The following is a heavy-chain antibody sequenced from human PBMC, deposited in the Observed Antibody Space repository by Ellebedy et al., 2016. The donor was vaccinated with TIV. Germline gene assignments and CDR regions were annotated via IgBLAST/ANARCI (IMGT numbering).Heavy chain of an antibody. CDR3: ARDERDGWVCYDCYYYGMDV. V-gene: IGHV1-69*04. CDR2: IIPILGIA. D-gene: IGHD2-15*01. J-gene: IGHJ6*02. Sequence: SVKVSCXASGGTFSSYAISWVRQAPGQGLEWTGRIIPILGIANYAQKFQGRVTITADKSTSTAYMELRSLRSDDTAVYYCARDERDGWVCYDCYYYGMDVWGQGTTVTVSS. CDR1: GGTFSSYA.